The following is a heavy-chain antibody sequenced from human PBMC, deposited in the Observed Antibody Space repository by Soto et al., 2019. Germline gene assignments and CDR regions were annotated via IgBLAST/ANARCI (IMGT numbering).Heavy chain of an antibody. V-gene: IGHV1-3*01. CDR2: INGGNGNT. D-gene: IGHD1-26*01. J-gene: IGHJ4*02. CDR3: PRDDSGFSGSHYIDYFNY. Sequence: QVQLVQSGAELKKPGASVKVSCKASGNTVPNYAIHWVRQAPGQRLEWMGWINGGNGNTYYSARFQRRVTFTRDTSAGTVYVQLSSLTSEDTAVYYCPRDDSGFSGSHYIDYFNYWGQGALVTVSS. CDR1: GNTVPNYA.